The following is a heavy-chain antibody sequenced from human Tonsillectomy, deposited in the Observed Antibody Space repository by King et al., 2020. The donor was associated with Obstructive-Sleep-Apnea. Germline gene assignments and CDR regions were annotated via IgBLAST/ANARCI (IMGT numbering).Heavy chain of an antibody. V-gene: IGHV4-39*07. Sequence: LQLQESGPGLVKPSETLSLTCTVSGGSISSCSYYWGWIRQPPGKGLEWIGSIYYSGSNYYNPSLKSRVTISVDTSKNQFSLKLSSVTAADTAVYYCARENVVVTATIPFDYWGQGTLVTVSS. J-gene: IGHJ4*02. CDR1: GGSISSCSYY. CDR2: IYYSGSN. D-gene: IGHD2-21*02. CDR3: ARENVVVTATIPFDY.